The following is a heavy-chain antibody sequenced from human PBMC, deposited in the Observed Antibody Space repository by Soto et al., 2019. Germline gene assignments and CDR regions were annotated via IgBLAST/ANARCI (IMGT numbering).Heavy chain of an antibody. V-gene: IGHV1-69*02. CDR2: IIPILGIA. CDR1: GGTFSSYT. J-gene: IGHJ3*02. Sequence: QVQLVQSGAEVKKPGSSVKVSCKASGGTFSSYTISWVRQAPGQGLEWVGRIIPILGIANYAQKFQGRVTXTXDXXTSTAYMELSSLRSEDTAVYYCARILTGTDDAFDIWGQRRMVAVSS. CDR3: ARILTGTDDAFDI. D-gene: IGHD3-9*01.